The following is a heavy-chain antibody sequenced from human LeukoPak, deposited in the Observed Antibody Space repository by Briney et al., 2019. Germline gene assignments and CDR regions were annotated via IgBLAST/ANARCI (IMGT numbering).Heavy chain of an antibody. CDR2: FYSSGNT. CDR3: ARAGAYSGAGPSWAFDI. CDR1: GGSITNYY. V-gene: IGHV4-59*01. D-gene: IGHD2-21*01. J-gene: IGHJ3*02. Sequence: SETLSLTCSLSGGSITNYYWSWIRQPPGTGLEWIAWFYSSGNTDYNPSLKSRVTISLGTSNNQFSLRLTSVTTSDTAVYYCARAGAYSGAGPSWAFDIWGQGTMVTVSS.